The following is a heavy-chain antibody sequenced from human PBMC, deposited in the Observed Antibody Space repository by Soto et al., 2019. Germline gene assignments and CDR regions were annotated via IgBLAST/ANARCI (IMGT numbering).Heavy chain of an antibody. CDR2: VIPTQRTT. Sequence: QVQLVQSGAEVKKPGTSVRVSCKASGDTFIGYSISWVRQAPGQGLEWMGWVIPTQRTTKYAQRFQGRVTMSVDQVASTTYMELSRLRPEDTALYYCVIDRLIVAVSVGRMDVWGQGTTVTVSS. CDR3: VIDRLIVAVSVGRMDV. J-gene: IGHJ6*02. CDR1: GDTFIGYS. D-gene: IGHD6-19*01. V-gene: IGHV1-69*01.